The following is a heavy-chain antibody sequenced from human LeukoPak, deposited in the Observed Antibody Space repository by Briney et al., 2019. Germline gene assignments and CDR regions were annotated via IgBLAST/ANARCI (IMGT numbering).Heavy chain of an antibody. CDR3: ARAHSGSYLSLDY. D-gene: IGHD1-26*01. CDR1: GGSISSYY. CDR2: IYYSGST. Sequence: PSETLSLTCTASGGSISSYYWSWIRQPPEKGLEWIGYIYYSGSTNYNPSLKSRVTISVDTSKNQFSLRLSSVTAADTAVYYCARAHSGSYLSLDYWGQGTLVTVSS. J-gene: IGHJ4*02. V-gene: IGHV4-59*01.